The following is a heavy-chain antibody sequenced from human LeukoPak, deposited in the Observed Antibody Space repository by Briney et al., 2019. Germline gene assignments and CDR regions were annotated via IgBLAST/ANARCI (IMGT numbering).Heavy chain of an antibody. D-gene: IGHD6-13*01. V-gene: IGHV3-23*01. Sequence: GGSLRLSCAASGFTFNNYAMSWVRQAPGKGLEWVSTITGSGGSTYSADSVKGRLTISGDNSKNTLYLQMNSLRADDTALYYCARNQDSSWYYYYMDVWGKGTTVTVSS. J-gene: IGHJ6*03. CDR1: GFTFNNYA. CDR3: ARNQDSSWYYYYMDV. CDR2: ITGSGGST.